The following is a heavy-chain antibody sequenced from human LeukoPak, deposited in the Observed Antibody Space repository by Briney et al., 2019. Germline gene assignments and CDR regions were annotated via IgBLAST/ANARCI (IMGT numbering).Heavy chain of an antibody. V-gene: IGHV3-9*01. Sequence: GGSLRLSCAASGFTFDDYAMHWVRQAPGKGLEWVSGISWNSGSIGYADSVKGRFTISRDNAKNSLYLQMNSLRAEDTAVYYCASASSSWPFDYWGQGTLVTVSS. CDR2: ISWNSGSI. CDR1: GFTFDDYA. CDR3: ASASSSWPFDY. D-gene: IGHD6-13*01. J-gene: IGHJ4*02.